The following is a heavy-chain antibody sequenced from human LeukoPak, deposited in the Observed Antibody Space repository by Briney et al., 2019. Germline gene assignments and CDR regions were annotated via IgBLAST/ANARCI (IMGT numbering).Heavy chain of an antibody. J-gene: IGHJ6*02. D-gene: IGHD3-16*01. Sequence: GGSLRLSCAASAFTFRSYAMIWVRQAPGKGLEWVSTVSGSGGSTYYADSVKGRFTISRDNSKNTLYLQMNSLRAEDTAVYYCAKGGLLGVYYYYGMDVWGQGTTVTVSS. CDR3: AKGGLLGVYYYYGMDV. V-gene: IGHV3-23*01. CDR1: AFTFRSYA. CDR2: VSGSGGST.